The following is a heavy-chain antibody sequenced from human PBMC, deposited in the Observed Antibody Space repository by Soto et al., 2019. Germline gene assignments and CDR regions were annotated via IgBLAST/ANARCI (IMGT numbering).Heavy chain of an antibody. CDR2: INPNSGGT. D-gene: IGHD3-3*01. J-gene: IGHJ4*02. Sequence: ASVKVSCKASGYTFTGYYMHWVRQAPGQGLEWMGWINPNSGGTNYAQKFQGWVTMTRDTSISTAYMELSRLRSDDTAVYYCARASPPYYDFWSGYYTNFDYWGQGTLVTVSS. CDR1: GYTFTGYY. CDR3: ARASPPYYDFWSGYYTNFDY. V-gene: IGHV1-2*04.